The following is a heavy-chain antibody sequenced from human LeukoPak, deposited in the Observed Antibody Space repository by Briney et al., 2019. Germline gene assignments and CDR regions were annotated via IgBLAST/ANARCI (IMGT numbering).Heavy chain of an antibody. Sequence: SETLSLTCTVSGVSISSGGYYWSWIRQHPGKGLEWIGYIYYSGSTYYNPSLKSRVTISVDTSKNQFSLKLSSVTAADTAVYYCARGSLRNWFDPWGQGTLVTVSS. V-gene: IGHV4-31*03. J-gene: IGHJ5*02. CDR1: GVSISSGGYY. CDR3: ARGSLRNWFDP. D-gene: IGHD3-10*01. CDR2: IYYSGST.